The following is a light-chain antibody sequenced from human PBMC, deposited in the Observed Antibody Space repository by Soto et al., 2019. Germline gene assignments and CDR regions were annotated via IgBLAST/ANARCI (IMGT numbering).Light chain of an antibody. V-gene: IGKV1-33*01. Sequence: DIQLTQSPSSLSASVGDSVTITCQASHDISNYLNWYQQKPGKAPKLLIYDAFNLETGVPSRFSGGGSGTDFTLSISSLQSEDFATYFCQQYDKLPLTFGGGTKVDIK. J-gene: IGKJ4*01. CDR2: DAF. CDR1: HDISNY. CDR3: QQYDKLPLT.